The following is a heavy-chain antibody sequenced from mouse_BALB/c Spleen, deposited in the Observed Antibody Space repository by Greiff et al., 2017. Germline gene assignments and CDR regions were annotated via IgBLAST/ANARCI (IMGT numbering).Heavy chain of an antibody. CDR2: ISSGGSYT. V-gene: IGHV5-6*01. J-gene: IGHJ3*01. CDR1: GFTFSSYG. Sequence: EVQRVESGGDLVKPGGSLKLSCAASGFTFSSYGMSWVRQTPDKRLEWVATISSGGSYTYYPDSVKGRFTISRDNAKNTLYLQMSSLKSEDTAMYYCARHYYGSSSAWFAYWGQGTLVTVSA. CDR3: ARHYYGSSSAWFAY. D-gene: IGHD1-1*01.